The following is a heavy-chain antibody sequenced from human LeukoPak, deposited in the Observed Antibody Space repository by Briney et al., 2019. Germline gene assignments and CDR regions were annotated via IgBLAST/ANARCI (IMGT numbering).Heavy chain of an antibody. CDR2: IIPIFGTA. J-gene: IGHJ6*02. D-gene: IGHD3-22*01. Sequence: SVKVSCKASGGTFSSYAISWVRQAPAQGLEWMGRIIPIFGTANYAQKFQGRVTITADESTSTAYMELSSLRSEDTAVYYCARFSAGVVVSKRLPYGMDVWGQGTTVTVSS. CDR3: ARFSAGVVVSKRLPYGMDV. V-gene: IGHV1-69*13. CDR1: GGTFSSYA.